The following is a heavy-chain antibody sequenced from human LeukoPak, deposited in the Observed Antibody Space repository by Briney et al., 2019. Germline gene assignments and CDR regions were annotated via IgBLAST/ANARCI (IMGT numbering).Heavy chain of an antibody. J-gene: IGHJ4*02. CDR3: ATYSISWYFDY. CDR1: GFIFSDYY. D-gene: IGHD6-13*01. CDR2: ISSSASTI. Sequence: GGSLRLSCAASGFIFSDYYMSWIRQAPGKGLEWVSYISSSASTIYYADSVKGRFTISTDNAKNSLYLQMNGLRAEDTAVYYCATYSISWYFDYWGERALVTVSS. V-gene: IGHV3-11*01.